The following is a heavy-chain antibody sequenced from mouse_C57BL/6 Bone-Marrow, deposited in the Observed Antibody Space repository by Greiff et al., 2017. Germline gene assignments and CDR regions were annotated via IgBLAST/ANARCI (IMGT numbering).Heavy chain of an antibody. V-gene: IGHV1-76*01. CDR2: IYPGSGNT. CDR1: GYTFTDYY. J-gene: IGHJ3*01. CDR3: AIVWFAY. Sequence: VQLQQSGAELVRPGASVKLSCKASGYTFTDYYINWVKQRPGQGLEWIARIYPGSGNTYYNEKFKGKATLTAEKSSSTAYMQLSSLTSEDSAVYFFAIVWFAYWGQGTLVTVSA.